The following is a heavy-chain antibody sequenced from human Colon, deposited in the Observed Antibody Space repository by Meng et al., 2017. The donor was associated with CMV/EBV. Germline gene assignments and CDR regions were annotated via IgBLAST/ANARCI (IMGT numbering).Heavy chain of an antibody. CDR2: IYSGGST. V-gene: IGHV3-53*01. D-gene: IGHD4-11*01. Sequence: GESLKISCAASGFTVSSNYMSWVRQAPGKGLEWVSVIYSGGSTYYADSVQGRFSISRDSSKNTLYLQMNSLRAEDTAVYYCARSLHHYYYYGMDVWGQGTTVTVSS. CDR1: GFTVSSNY. J-gene: IGHJ6*02. CDR3: ARSLHHYYYYGMDV.